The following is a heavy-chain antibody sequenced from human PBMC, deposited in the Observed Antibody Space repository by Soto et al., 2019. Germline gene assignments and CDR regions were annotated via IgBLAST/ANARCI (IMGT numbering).Heavy chain of an antibody. D-gene: IGHD3-10*01. CDR3: ARVRRGIIMVRNYYKGMDV. V-gene: IGHV4-34*01. J-gene: IGHJ6*02. CDR1: GLSFRGYR. CDR2: INQSGDT. Sequence: KPXETLSLTCAVSGLSFRGYRWSWIRQSPGRGLEWIGEINQSGDTNYNPSLKSRIIISVDTSKKQFSLNLRSVTAADTAVYYCARVRRGIIMVRNYYKGMDVWGQGTTVTVSS.